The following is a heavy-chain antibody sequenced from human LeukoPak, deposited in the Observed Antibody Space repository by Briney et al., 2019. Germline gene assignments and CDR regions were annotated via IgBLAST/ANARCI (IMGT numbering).Heavy chain of an antibody. CDR1: GGSISGYY. Sequence: SETLSLTCTVSGGSISGYYWSWIRLPPGKGLEWIAYIHYSGTTNYNPSLRSRVTISVDTSKNQFSLKVTSVTATDTAVYFCARHDSYALGSHPLDVWGQGTTVIVSS. V-gene: IGHV4-59*08. CDR3: ARHDSYALGSHPLDV. D-gene: IGHD3-10*01. J-gene: IGHJ6*02. CDR2: IHYSGTT.